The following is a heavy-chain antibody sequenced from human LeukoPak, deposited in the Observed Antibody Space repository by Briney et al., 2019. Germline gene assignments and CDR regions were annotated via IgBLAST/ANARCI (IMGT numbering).Heavy chain of an antibody. D-gene: IGHD1-7*01. CDR1: GFTFSSYA. Sequence: GGSLRLSCAAFGFTFSSYAMSWVRQAPGKGLEWVSAISGSGGSTYYADSVKGRFTISRDNSKNTLYLQMNSLRAEDTAVYYCAKVTGTTPRRAPFDYWGQGTLVTVSS. V-gene: IGHV3-23*01. CDR2: ISGSGGST. J-gene: IGHJ4*02. CDR3: AKVTGTTPRRAPFDY.